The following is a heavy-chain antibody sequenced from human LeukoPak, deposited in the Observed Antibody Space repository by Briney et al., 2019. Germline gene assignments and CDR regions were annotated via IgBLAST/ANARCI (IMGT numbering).Heavy chain of an antibody. V-gene: IGHV3-33*01. CDR3: ARVHSDFWSDY. D-gene: IGHD3-3*01. J-gene: IGHJ4*02. CDR2: IRSDGSNK. Sequence: GRSLRLSCAASGFTFSNFGMHWVRQAPGKGLEWVALIRSDGSNKYYADSVKGRFTISRDNSKNTLYLQMNSLRAEDTAVYYCARVHSDFWSDYWGQGTPVTVSS. CDR1: GFTFSNFG.